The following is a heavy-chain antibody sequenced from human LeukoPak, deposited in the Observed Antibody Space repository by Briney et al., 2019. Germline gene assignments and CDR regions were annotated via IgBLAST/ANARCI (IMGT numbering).Heavy chain of an antibody. D-gene: IGHD3-10*01. V-gene: IGHV3-23*01. J-gene: IGHJ3*02. Sequence: PGGSLRLSCAASGLTFSTYAMSWVRQAPGKGLEWVSAISGSGANTYYADSVKGRFSISRDNSKNTLSLQMNSLRTEDTAVYYCAKYLTLVRGQYDAFDIWGQGTLVTVSS. CDR3: AKYLTLVRGQYDAFDI. CDR2: ISGSGANT. CDR1: GLTFSTYA.